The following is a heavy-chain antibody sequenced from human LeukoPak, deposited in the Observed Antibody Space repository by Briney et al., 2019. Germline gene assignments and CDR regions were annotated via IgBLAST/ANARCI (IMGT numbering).Heavy chain of an antibody. CDR2: VNTDGSST. J-gene: IGHJ4*02. CDR1: GFSFRSYW. V-gene: IGHV3-74*01. CDR3: VRDLDGLDCY. Sequence: GGSLRLSCAASGFSFRSYWMHWVRQAPGKGLVWVSRVNTDGSSTSYADSVKGRFTISRDNAKNTLYLQMNSLRAEDTAVYYCVRDLDGLDCYWGQGTLVTVSS. D-gene: IGHD1-1*01.